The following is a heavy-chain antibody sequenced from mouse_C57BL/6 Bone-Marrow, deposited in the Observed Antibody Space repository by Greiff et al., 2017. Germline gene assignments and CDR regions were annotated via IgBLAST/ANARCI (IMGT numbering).Heavy chain of an antibody. Sequence: EVQLQQSGPVLVKPGASVKMSCKASGYTFTDYYMNWVKQSHGKSLEWIGVINPYNGGTSYNQKFKGKATLTVDKSSSTAYMELNSLTSEDSAVYYCARGGLGYFDVWGTGTTVTVSS. CDR1: GYTFTDYY. CDR3: ARGGLGYFDV. J-gene: IGHJ1*03. CDR2: INPYNGGT. D-gene: IGHD3-3*01. V-gene: IGHV1-19*01.